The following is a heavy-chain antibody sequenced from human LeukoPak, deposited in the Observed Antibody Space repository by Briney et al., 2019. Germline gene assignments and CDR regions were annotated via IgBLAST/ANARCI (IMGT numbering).Heavy chain of an antibody. CDR2: IYSDGRT. V-gene: IGHV3-53*01. D-gene: IGHD3-10*01. CDR3: AKLKGWYGEGYFDY. J-gene: IGHJ4*02. Sequence: HLGGSLRLSCAASGFAVSSNYMSWVRQAPGKGLEWVSVIYSDGRTYYADSVKGRFTISRDISKSTLFLQMTSLRAEDTAVYYCAKLKGWYGEGYFDYWGQGTLVTVSS. CDR1: GFAVSSNY.